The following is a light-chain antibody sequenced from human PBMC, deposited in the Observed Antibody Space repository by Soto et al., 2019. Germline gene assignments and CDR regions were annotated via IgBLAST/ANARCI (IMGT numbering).Light chain of an antibody. CDR3: QQYYSTPLT. V-gene: IGKV4-1*01. CDR2: WAS. J-gene: IGKJ4*01. Sequence: DIVMTQSPDSLAVSLGERATINCKSSQSIFYTSNNRNYLAWYQQKPGQPPKLLIYWASTRESGVPDRFSGSGSGTDFTLTSSSLQAEDGAVYYCQQYYSTPLTFGGGTKVEIK. CDR1: QSIFYTSNNRNY.